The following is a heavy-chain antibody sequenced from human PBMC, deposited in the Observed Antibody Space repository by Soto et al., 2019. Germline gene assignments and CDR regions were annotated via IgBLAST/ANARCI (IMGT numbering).Heavy chain of an antibody. J-gene: IGHJ6*02. CDR2: IYYSGST. V-gene: IGHV4-39*01. Sequence: SETLSLTCTVSGGSISSSSYYWGWIRQPPGKGLEWIGSIYYSGSTYYNPSLKSRVTISVDTSKNQFSLKLSSVTAADTAVYYWARAHSSSWYGYDYYGMDVWGQGTTVTVSS. D-gene: IGHD6-13*01. CDR3: ARAHSSSWYGYDYYGMDV. CDR1: GGSISSSSYY.